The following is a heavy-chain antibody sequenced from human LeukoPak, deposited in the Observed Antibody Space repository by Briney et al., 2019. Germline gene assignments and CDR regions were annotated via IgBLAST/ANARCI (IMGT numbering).Heavy chain of an antibody. CDR2: ISAYNGNT. D-gene: IGHD1-26*01. CDR1: GYTFTSYG. CDR3: ARDLRELPFSN. Sequence: VASVKVSCKASGYTFTSYGISWVRQAPGKGLEWMGWISAYNGNTNYAQKLQGRVTMTTDTSTSTAYMELRSLRSDDTAVYYCARDLRELPFSNWGQGTLVTVSS. J-gene: IGHJ4*02. V-gene: IGHV1-18*01.